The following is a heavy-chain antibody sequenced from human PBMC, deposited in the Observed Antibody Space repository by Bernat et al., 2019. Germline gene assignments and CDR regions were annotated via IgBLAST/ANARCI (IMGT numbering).Heavy chain of an antibody. CDR1: GDTVSSNSAA. CDR2: TYYRSKWYY. CDR3: KRGCGGGVEGFDY. J-gene: IGHJ4*02. V-gene: IGHV6-1*01. D-gene: IGHD1-1*01. Sequence: QVQLQQSGPGLVKPSQTLSLTCAISGDTVSSNSAAWNWIRQSPSRGLEWLGRTYYRSKWYYDYAVSVKSQITTNTDTAKGEFSLQLSPVPPEDTAVYYWKRGCGGGVEGFDYWGQGTLVTVSS.